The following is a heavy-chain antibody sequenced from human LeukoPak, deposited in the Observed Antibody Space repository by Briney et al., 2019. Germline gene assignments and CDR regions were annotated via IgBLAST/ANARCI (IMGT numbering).Heavy chain of an antibody. CDR3: ARGGAIVLMVYAPFDY. D-gene: IGHD2-8*01. J-gene: IGHJ4*02. Sequence: SETLSLTCAVYGGSFSGYYWSWIRQPPGKGLEWIGEINHSGSTNYNPSLKSRVTISVDTSKNQFSLKLSSVTAADTAVYYCARGGAIVLMVYAPFDYWEQGTLVSVSS. CDR2: INHSGST. CDR1: GGSFSGYY. V-gene: IGHV4-34*01.